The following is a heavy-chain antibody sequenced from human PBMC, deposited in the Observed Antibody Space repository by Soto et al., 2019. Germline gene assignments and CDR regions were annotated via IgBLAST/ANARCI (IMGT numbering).Heavy chain of an antibody. V-gene: IGHV3-30*18. D-gene: IGHD2-15*01. J-gene: IGHJ4*02. CDR3: AKDLWRYCSGGSCYPFDY. CDR1: GFTFSSYG. Sequence: LSLSCAASGFTFSSYGMHWVRQAPGKGLEWVAVISYDGSNKYYADSVKGRFTISRDNSKNTLYLQMNSLRAEDTAVYYCAKDLWRYCSGGSCYPFDYWGQGTLVTVSS. CDR2: ISYDGSNK.